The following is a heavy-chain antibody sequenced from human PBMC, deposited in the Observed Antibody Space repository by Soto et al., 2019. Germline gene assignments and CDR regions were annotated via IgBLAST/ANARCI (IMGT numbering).Heavy chain of an antibody. CDR3: ARQWPGAGRGDFDI. V-gene: IGHV1-18*01. J-gene: IGHJ3*02. Sequence: VQLVQAGAEVKKHGASVKVSCTAAGFRFSHYVLNWVRQAPGQGLDWTGWISDYSVNTDHAQKLQRRDTINTDPFTSTAYIELRSLRSDDAAVYYCARQWPGAGRGDFDIWGQGTMVTVSS. CDR1: GFRFSHYV. CDR2: ISDYSVNT. D-gene: IGHD2-21*02.